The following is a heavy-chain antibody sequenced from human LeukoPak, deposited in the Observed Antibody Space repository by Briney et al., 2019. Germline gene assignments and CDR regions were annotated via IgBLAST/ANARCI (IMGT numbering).Heavy chain of an antibody. CDR1: GFTFGTYW. CDR2: IKYDDTVK. V-gene: IGHV3-7*01. D-gene: IGHD2-15*01. Sequence: GGSLRLSCTAAGFTFGTYWMSWVCQSPEKGLEFVANIKYDDTVKNYVDSVKGRFTISRDNPSNSVYLQMDSLRPEDTALYYCARDPDSSAFDYWGQGAQVTVSS. J-gene: IGHJ4*02. CDR3: ARDPDSSAFDY.